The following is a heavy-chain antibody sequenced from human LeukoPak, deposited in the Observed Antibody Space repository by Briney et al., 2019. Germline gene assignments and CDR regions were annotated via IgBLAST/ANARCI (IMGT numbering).Heavy chain of an antibody. CDR2: IKQDGSEK. J-gene: IGHJ4*02. CDR3: ARSSYQYDSSANY. CDR1: GFTFSDYY. Sequence: QSGGSLRLSCAASGFTFSDYYMSWIRQAPGKGLEWVANIKQDGSEKYYVDSVKGRFTISRDNAKNSLYLQMNSLRAEDTAVYYCARSSYQYDSSANYWGQGTLVTVSS. V-gene: IGHV3-7*04. D-gene: IGHD3-22*01.